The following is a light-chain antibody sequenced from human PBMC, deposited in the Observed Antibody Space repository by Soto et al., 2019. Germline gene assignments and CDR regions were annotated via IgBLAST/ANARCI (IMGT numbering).Light chain of an antibody. V-gene: IGKV1-17*03. Sequence: DIQMTHSPSAMSASVLDRVTLTFRASQGIDKNLAWFQQKPGKVPKRLIYKASSLQSGVPSRFSGSGSGTEFTLTISSLQPDDFATYNCLKYNSYVWKFGQGTKVDIK. J-gene: IGKJ1*01. CDR2: KAS. CDR3: LKYNSYVWK. CDR1: QGIDKN.